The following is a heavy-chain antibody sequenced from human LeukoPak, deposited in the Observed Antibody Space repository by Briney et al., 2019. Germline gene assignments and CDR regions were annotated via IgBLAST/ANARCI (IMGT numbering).Heavy chain of an antibody. CDR2: IYYSGST. CDR3: ARQGYYDILTGYSDNWFDP. J-gene: IGHJ5*02. V-gene: IGHV4-59*08. D-gene: IGHD3-9*01. CDR1: GGSISSYY. Sequence: SETLSLTCTVSGGSISSYYWSWIRQPPGQGLEWIGYIYYSGSTNYNPSLKSRVTISVDTSKNQFSLKLSSVTAADTAVYYCARQGYYDILTGYSDNWFDPWGQGTLVTVSS.